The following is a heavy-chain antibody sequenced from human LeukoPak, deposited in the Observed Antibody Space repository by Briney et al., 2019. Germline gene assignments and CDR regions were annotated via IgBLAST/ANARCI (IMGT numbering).Heavy chain of an antibody. J-gene: IGHJ4*02. Sequence: PGGSLRLSCAASGFTFNNYGMHWVGQAPGKGLEGVAFIRLDGGNKYYADSVKGRFTISRDSSKNTLFLQMNSLRADDTAVYYCAKDSLRTYYGSGSYPLDYWGQGTLVTVSS. CDR3: AKDSLRTYYGSGSYPLDY. D-gene: IGHD3-10*01. V-gene: IGHV3-30*02. CDR2: IRLDGGNK. CDR1: GFTFNNYG.